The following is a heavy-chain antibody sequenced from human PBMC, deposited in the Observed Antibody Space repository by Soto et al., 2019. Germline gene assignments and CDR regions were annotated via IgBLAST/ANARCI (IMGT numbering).Heavy chain of an antibody. J-gene: IGHJ6*02. Sequence: SETLSLTCTVSGSSISSGGYYWSWIRQHPGKGLEWIGYIYYSGSTYYNPSLKSRVTISVDTSKNQFSLKLSSVTAADTAVYYCARANTVTAPGYYYGMDVWGQGTTVTVSS. V-gene: IGHV4-31*03. CDR2: IYYSGST. CDR3: ARANTVTAPGYYYGMDV. D-gene: IGHD4-4*01. CDR1: GSSISSGGYY.